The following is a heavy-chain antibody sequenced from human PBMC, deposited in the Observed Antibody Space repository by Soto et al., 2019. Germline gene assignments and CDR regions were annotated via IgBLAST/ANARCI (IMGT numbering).Heavy chain of an antibody. V-gene: IGHV4-34*01. CDR2: IYHSGST. Sequence: SETLCLTCAVYGVTFSGYYWSWLRQPPGKGLEWIGDIYHSGSTTYTPSLKSRVTIAVDTSKNQFSLRLNSVTAADTAVYYCARLGGYYQAFDQWGQGSLVTVSS. J-gene: IGHJ4*02. D-gene: IGHD3-22*01. CDR3: ARLGGYYQAFDQ. CDR1: GVTFSGYY.